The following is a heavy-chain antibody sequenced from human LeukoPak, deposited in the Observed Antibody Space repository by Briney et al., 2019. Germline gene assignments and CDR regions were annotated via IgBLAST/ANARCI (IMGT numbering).Heavy chain of an antibody. Sequence: SVKVSCKASGGTFSGYAISWVRQAPGQGLEWMGRIILILGIANYAQKFQGRVTITRNTSISTAYMELSSLRSEDTAVYYCARDGYSSGRYYYYYYMDVWGKGTTVTVSS. CDR2: IILILGIA. V-gene: IGHV1-69*04. J-gene: IGHJ6*03. D-gene: IGHD6-19*01. CDR3: ARDGYSSGRYYYYYYMDV. CDR1: GGTFSGYA.